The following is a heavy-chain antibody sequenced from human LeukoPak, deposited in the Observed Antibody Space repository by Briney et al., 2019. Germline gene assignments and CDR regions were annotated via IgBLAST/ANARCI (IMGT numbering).Heavy chain of an antibody. D-gene: IGHD5-18*01. Sequence: GGSLRPSCAASGFTFSSYEMNWVRQAPAKGVEWISYISSSGSTIYYADSVKDRFTISRDNAKNSLFLQMNSLRAEDTAVYYCARAPGGSSYGLVDFWGQGTVVTVSS. CDR2: ISSSGSTI. CDR1: GFTFSSYE. CDR3: ARAPGGSSYGLVDF. J-gene: IGHJ4*02. V-gene: IGHV3-48*03.